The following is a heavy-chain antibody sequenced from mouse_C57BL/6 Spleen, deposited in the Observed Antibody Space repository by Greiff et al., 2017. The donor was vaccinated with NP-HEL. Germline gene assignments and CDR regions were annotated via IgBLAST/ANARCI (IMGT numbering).Heavy chain of an antibody. CDR1: GYAFSSYW. CDR3: ARGGTAPVFDY. J-gene: IGHJ2*01. V-gene: IGHV1-80*01. D-gene: IGHD1-2*01. Sequence: QVQLKQSGAELVKPGASVKISCKASGYAFSSYWMNWVKQRPGKGLEWIRQIYPGDGDTNYNGKFKGKATLTADKSSSTAYMQLSSLTSEDSAVYFCARGGTAPVFDYWGQGTTLTVSS. CDR2: IYPGDGDT.